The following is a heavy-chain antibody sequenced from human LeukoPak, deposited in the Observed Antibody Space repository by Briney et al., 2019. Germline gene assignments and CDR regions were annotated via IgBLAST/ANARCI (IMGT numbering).Heavy chain of an antibody. Sequence: GGSLRLSCAASGFTFGSYAMHWVRQAPGKGLEWVAVVSYDGGNEYYADSVKGRFIISRDNSKNTLSLQMNSLRAEDTSVYYCARAFSLVRDLDYRGQGALVTVSS. J-gene: IGHJ4*02. CDR3: ARAFSLVRDLDY. D-gene: IGHD3-10*01. CDR1: GFTFGSYA. V-gene: IGHV3-30-3*01. CDR2: VSYDGGNE.